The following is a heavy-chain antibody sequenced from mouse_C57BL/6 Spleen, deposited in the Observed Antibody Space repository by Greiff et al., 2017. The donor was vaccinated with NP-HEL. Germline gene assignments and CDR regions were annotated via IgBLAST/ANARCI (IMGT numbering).Heavy chain of an antibody. CDR1: GYTFTDYY. CDR2: INPNNGGT. V-gene: IGHV1-26*01. D-gene: IGHD2-5*01. CDR3: ARGAYYSNSFAY. J-gene: IGHJ3*01. Sequence: VQLQQSGPELVKPGASVKISCKASGYTFTDYYMNWVKQSHGKSLEWIGDINPNNGGTSYNQKFKGKATLTVDKSSSTAYMELRSLTSEDSAVYYCARGAYYSNSFAYWGQGTLVTVSA.